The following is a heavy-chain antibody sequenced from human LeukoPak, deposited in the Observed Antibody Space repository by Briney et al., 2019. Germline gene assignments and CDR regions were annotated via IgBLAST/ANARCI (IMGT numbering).Heavy chain of an antibody. CDR1: GGSISSYY. J-gene: IGHJ6*03. CDR3: ARTPTPSSYYRDV. CDR2: IYYSGST. Sequence: SETLSLTCTVSGGSISSYYWSWIRQPPGKGLEWIGYIYYSGSTNYNPSLKSRVTISIDTSKSQFSLKLTSVTAADTAVYYCARTPTPSSYYRDVGGKGPTVTVS. V-gene: IGHV4-59*08.